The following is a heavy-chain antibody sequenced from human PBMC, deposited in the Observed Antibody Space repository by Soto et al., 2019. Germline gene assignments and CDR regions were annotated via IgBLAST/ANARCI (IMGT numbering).Heavy chain of an antibody. V-gene: IGHV6-1*01. J-gene: IGHJ6*02. D-gene: IGHD3-10*01. CDR3: ARALWTPWSGVYYYYGMDV. CDR1: GDSVSSNSAA. Sequence: SQTLSLTCAISGDSVSSNSAAWNWIRQSPSRGLEWLGRTYYRSKWYNDYAVSVKSRITINPDTSKNQFSLQLNSVTPEDTAVYYCARALWTPWSGVYYYYGMDVWGHGTTVTVSS. CDR2: TYYRSKWYN.